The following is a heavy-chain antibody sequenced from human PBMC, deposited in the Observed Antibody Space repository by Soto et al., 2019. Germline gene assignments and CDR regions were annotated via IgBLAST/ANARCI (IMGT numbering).Heavy chain of an antibody. J-gene: IGHJ6*02. CDR1: GGSISSSSYY. V-gene: IGHV4-39*01. CDR2: IYYSGST. Sequence: QLQLQESGPGLVKPSETLSLTCTVSGGSISSSSYYWGWIRQPPGKGLEWIGSIYYSGSTYYNPSLKSRVTISVDTSKNQFSLKLSSVTAADTAVYYCARLTVTTYGMDVWGQGTTVTVSS. D-gene: IGHD4-17*01. CDR3: ARLTVTTYGMDV.